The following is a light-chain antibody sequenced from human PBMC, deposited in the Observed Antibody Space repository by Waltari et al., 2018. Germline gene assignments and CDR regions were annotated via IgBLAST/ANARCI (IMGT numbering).Light chain of an antibody. Sequence: QSALTQPASVSGSPGQSITISCTGTSSDVGFYDFVSSFQQHPGKAPKVMIYKVNNRPSGCSNRSSGCQSANTASLTISGLQAEDEADSYCSSCRGGSTPYVFGTGTTVTVL. J-gene: IGLJ1*01. CDR2: KVN. V-gene: IGLV2-14*01. CDR1: SSDVGFYDF. CDR3: SSCRGGSTPYV.